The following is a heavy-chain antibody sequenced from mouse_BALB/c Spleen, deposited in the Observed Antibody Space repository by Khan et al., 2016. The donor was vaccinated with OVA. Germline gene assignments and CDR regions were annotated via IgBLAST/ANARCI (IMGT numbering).Heavy chain of an antibody. CDR1: GYSITSNYA. V-gene: IGHV3-2*02. Sequence: EVQLQESGPGLVKPSQSLSLTCTVTGYSITSNYAWSWIRQFPGNKLEWMGYISYSGSTNYNPSLKSRISVTRDTSENQFLLQLSSVTTGDTATYYCARQNYYGYALDYWGQGTSVTVSS. CDR2: ISYSGST. D-gene: IGHD1-1*01. CDR3: ARQNYYGYALDY. J-gene: IGHJ4*01.